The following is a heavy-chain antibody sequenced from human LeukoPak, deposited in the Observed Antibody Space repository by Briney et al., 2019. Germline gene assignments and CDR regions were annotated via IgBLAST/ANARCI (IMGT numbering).Heavy chain of an antibody. CDR1: GYTFTSYG. CDR3: ARESSSSWTHYYYYGMDV. J-gene: IGHJ6*02. CDR2: ISAYNGNT. V-gene: IGHV1-18*01. Sequence: GASVKVSCKASGYTFTSYGISWVRQAPGQGLAWMGWISAYNGNTNYAQKLQGRVTMTTDTSTSTAYMELRSLSSDDTAVYYCARESSSSWTHYYYYGMDVWGQGTTVTVSS. D-gene: IGHD6-13*01.